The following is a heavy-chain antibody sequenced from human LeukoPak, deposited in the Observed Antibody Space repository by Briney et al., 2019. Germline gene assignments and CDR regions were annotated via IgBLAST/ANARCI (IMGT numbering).Heavy chain of an antibody. J-gene: IGHJ4*02. CDR3: ARSPVVAATQGLYYFDY. Sequence: SETLSLTCTVSGGSISSDNYYWSWIRQPAGKGLEWIGQIYTSGSTIYNPSLKSRVTISVDTSKNQFSLKLSSVTAADTAVYYCARSPVVAATQGLYYFDYWGQGTLVTVSS. V-gene: IGHV4-61*09. D-gene: IGHD2-15*01. CDR1: GGSISSDNYY. CDR2: IYTSGST.